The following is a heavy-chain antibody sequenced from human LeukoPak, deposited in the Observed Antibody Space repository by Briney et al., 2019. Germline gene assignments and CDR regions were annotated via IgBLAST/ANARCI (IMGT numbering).Heavy chain of an antibody. CDR3: ARQALYYYYMDV. CDR1: GFTFTNYW. J-gene: IGHJ6*03. V-gene: IGHV3-7*01. CDR2: IKQDGSEK. Sequence: GGSLRLSCVASGFTFTNYWMSWVRQAPGKGLEWVANIKQDGSEKYYVDSVKSRFTISRDNAKNSLYLQMNSLRAEDTAVYYCARQALYYYYMDVWGKGTTVTVSS.